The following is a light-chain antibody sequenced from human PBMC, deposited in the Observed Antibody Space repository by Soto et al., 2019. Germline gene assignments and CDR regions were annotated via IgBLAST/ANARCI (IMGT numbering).Light chain of an antibody. Sequence: IQLTQSPSSLSASVGDRVTITCRASQGVSSYLAWYQQQPGKAPKLLIYAASTLQSGVPSRFSGSGSGTDFTLTINSLQPEDFATYYCQQLNSYPLTFCGGTTVEIK. CDR1: QGVSSY. CDR2: AAS. V-gene: IGKV1-9*01. J-gene: IGKJ4*01. CDR3: QQLNSYPLT.